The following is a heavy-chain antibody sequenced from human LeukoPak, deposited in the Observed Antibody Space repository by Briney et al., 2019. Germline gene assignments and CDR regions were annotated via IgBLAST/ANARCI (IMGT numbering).Heavy chain of an antibody. D-gene: IGHD6-19*01. CDR3: AVAGYSSAFSWFDP. CDR2: ISGSGGST. CDR1: GFTFSSYA. V-gene: IGHV3-23*01. J-gene: IGHJ5*02. Sequence: GGSLRLSCAASGFTFSSYAMSWVRQAPGKGLEWVSGISGSGGSTYYADSVKGRFTISRDNSKNTLYLQMNSLRAEDTAVYYCAVAGYSSAFSWFDPWGQGTLVAVSS.